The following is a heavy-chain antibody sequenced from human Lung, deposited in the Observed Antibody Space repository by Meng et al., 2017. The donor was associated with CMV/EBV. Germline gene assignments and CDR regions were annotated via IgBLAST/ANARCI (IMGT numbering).Heavy chain of an antibody. D-gene: IGHD1-26*01. CDR1: GYTFTNFG. J-gene: IGHJ4*02. Sequence: QFVTYVGQVKKPGASRQYAGKASGYTFTNFGSTWVRQATGQGLEWMRWINAYNGDTNYAQTLQGRVTVTTDTSTSTAYVELRSLRSDDTAVYYCARVEVGITSGDYWGQGTLVTVSS. CDR2: INAYNGDT. CDR3: ARVEVGITSGDY. V-gene: IGHV1-18*04.